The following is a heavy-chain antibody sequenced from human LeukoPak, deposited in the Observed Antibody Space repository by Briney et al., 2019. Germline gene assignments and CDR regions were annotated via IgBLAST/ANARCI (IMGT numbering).Heavy chain of an antibody. V-gene: IGHV3-30*02. CDR3: AKDSALLGPPDY. CDR1: GFTFSSYG. CDR2: IRYDGNYK. Sequence: GGSLRLSCAASGFTFSSYGMHWVRQAPGKGLEWVAFIRYDGNYKYNADSVKGRFTIPRDNSKNTLYLQMNSPRAEDTAVYYCAKDSALLGPPDYWGQGTLVTVSS. D-gene: IGHD1-26*01. J-gene: IGHJ4*02.